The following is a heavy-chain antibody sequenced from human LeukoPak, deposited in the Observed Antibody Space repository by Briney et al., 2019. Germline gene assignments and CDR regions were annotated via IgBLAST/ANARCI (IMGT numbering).Heavy chain of an antibody. D-gene: IGHD3-10*01. CDR2: IIPICGTA. CDR1: GGTFSSYD. CDR3: ARDLSTYYCVSGSGRYYMDV. V-gene: IGHV1-69*05. Sequence: SVKVSCNASGGTFSSYDIIWVRHAPGQGLEWMGGIIPICGTANYAQKFQDRVTMTRDMSRSTVYMELSSLRSEDTAVYYCARDLSTYYCVSGSGRYYMDVWGKGTTVTVSS. J-gene: IGHJ6*03.